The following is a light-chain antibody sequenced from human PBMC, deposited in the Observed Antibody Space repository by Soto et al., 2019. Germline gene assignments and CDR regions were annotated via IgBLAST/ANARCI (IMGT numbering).Light chain of an antibody. Sequence: EIVLTQSPGTLSLSPGERATLSCRASQTVSSSDLAWFQQRPGQAPRVLIYDASNRATGIPARFSGSGSGTDFTLTISSLQSEDFAIYYCQQYNNWPRTFGQGDQGGYQ. CDR3: QQYNNWPRT. CDR1: QTVSSSD. V-gene: IGKV3D-15*01. J-gene: IGKJ1*01. CDR2: DAS.